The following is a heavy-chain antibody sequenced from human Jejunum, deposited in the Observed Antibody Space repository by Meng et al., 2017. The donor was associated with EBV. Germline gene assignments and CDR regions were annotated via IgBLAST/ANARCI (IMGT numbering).Heavy chain of an antibody. Sequence: QGHLLQSGAEVEVPGASVQVSCKASRYNFNSYALHWVRQAPGPRLEWMGWIHTDNGGTKYSQEFQDRVTITRDTSASTAYMEISSLRSEDTAVYYCVKKGTRLTTHGYHFDYWGQGTLVTVSS. V-gene: IGHV1-3*04. D-gene: IGHD2-15*01. J-gene: IGHJ4*02. CDR2: IHTDNGGT. CDR1: RYNFNSYA. CDR3: VKKGTRLTTHGYHFDY.